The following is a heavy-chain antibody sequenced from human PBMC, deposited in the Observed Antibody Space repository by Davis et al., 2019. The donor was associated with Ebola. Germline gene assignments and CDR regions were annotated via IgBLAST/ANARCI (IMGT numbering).Heavy chain of an antibody. CDR1: GGSSSGYY. J-gene: IGHJ5*02. D-gene: IGHD3-16*02. CDR3: ARHMITFGGVIAPVGFDP. CDR2: INHSGST. Sequence: MPGGSLRLSCALYGGSSSGYYWSWIRQPPGKGLEWIGEINHSGSTNYNPSLKSRVTISVDTSKNQFSLQLNSVTPEDTAVYYCARHMITFGGVIAPVGFDPWGQGTLVTVSS. V-gene: IGHV4-34*01.